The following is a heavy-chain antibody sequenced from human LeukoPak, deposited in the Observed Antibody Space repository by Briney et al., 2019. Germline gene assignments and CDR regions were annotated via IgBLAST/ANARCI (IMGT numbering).Heavy chain of an antibody. D-gene: IGHD3-10*01. CDR3: ARHFRRDYPDSGSSQYFHYIDV. V-gene: IGHV1-18*01. Sequence: ASVKVSCKVSGYTFTSYGISWVRQAPGQGLEWMGWISAYNGNTNYAQKLQGRVTMTTDTSTSTAYMELRSLRSDDTALYYCARHFRRDYPDSGSSQYFHYIDVWGKGTTVVVSS. CDR1: GYTFTSYG. CDR2: ISAYNGNT. J-gene: IGHJ6*03.